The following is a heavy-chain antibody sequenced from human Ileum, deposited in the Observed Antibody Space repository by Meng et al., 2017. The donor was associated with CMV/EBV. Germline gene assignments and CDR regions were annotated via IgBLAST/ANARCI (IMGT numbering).Heavy chain of an antibody. V-gene: IGHV4-34*01. Sequence: VQLQPWGAEVLKPSETSSHTHTVSADSFTGYHWTWIRQPPGKGPEWIGEINYRGSIHYNPSLESRVTISLDMSTNQLSLKLNSVTAADTAVYYCVRGNWVSDFWGQGTLVTVSS. J-gene: IGHJ4*02. CDR2: INYRGSI. D-gene: IGHD7-27*01. CDR1: ADSFTGYH. CDR3: VRGNWVSDF.